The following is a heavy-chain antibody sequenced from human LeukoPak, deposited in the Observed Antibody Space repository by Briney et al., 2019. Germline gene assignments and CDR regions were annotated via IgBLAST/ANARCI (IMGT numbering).Heavy chain of an antibody. D-gene: IGHD5-12*01. V-gene: IGHV3-23*01. Sequence: GGSLRLSCAASGFTFSSYAMSWVRQAPGKGLKWVSTINDNGAGTYYADSVKGRFTISRDNSYNTVSLQMDSLRDEDTGVYYCAKGLRTGVGPYRGYPYYMAFWGKGATVPVPS. CDR1: GFTFSSYA. CDR2: INDNGAGT. CDR3: AKGLRTGVGPYRGYPYYMAF. J-gene: IGHJ6*03.